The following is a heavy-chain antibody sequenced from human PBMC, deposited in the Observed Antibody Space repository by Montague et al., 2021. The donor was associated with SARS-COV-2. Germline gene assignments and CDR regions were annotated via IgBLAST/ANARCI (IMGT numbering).Heavy chain of an antibody. CDR1: GGSFSNDY. Sequence: SETLSLTCAISGGSFSNDYWSWIRQPPGHALVSIGEVNLTATTTYNPTVKSGGTISEDTSKNQFYLWLNSVTAADTAVYYCARGRRPVVVPGAGPAGRALDIWGQGTMVTVSS. V-gene: IGHV4-34*01. J-gene: IGHJ3*02. D-gene: IGHD2-2*01. CDR2: VNLTATT. CDR3: ARGRRPVVVPGAGPAGRALDI.